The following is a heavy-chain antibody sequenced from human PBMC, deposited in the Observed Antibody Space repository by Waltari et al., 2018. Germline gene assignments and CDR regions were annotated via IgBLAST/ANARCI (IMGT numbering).Heavy chain of an antibody. D-gene: IGHD3-10*01. V-gene: IGHV4-38-2*01. CDR3: AGLGSYSYYYYGMDV. CDR1: GYSISSGYY. CDR2: IYHSGST. J-gene: IGHJ6*02. Sequence: QVQLQESGPGLVKPSETLSLTCAVSGYSISSGYYWGWIRQPPGKGLEWIGSIYHSGSTYYNPSLKSRVTISVDTAKNQCSLKLSSVTAADTAVYYCAGLGSYSYYYYGMDVWGQGTTVTVSS.